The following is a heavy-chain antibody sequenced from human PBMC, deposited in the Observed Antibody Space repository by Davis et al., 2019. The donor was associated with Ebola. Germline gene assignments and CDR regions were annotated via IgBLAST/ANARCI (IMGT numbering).Heavy chain of an antibody. CDR1: GGSFSGYY. CDR3: ARARDSSGYYSNFDY. J-gene: IGHJ4*02. D-gene: IGHD3-22*01. Sequence: SETLSLTCAVYGGSFSGYYWSWIRQPPGKGLEWIGEINHSGSTNYNPSLKSRVTISVDTSKNQFSLKLSSVTAADQAVHYCARARDSSGYYSNFDYWGQGTLVTVSS. CDR2: INHSGST. V-gene: IGHV4-34*01.